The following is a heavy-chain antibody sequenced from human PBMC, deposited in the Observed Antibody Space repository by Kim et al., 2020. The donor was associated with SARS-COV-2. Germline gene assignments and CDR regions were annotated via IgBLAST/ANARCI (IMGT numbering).Heavy chain of an antibody. V-gene: IGHV4-4*07. CDR2: IYASGST. CDR3: ARGRPRADCGANCYLDY. Sequence: SETLSLTCTVSGGSISTNYWGWIRQSAGKGLEWIGRIYASGSTDYNASLKSRVAMSVDTSKNQFSLELSSVTAADTAVYFCARGRPRADCGANCYLDYWGQGILVTVSA. D-gene: IGHD2-21*01. J-gene: IGHJ4*02. CDR1: GGSISTNY.